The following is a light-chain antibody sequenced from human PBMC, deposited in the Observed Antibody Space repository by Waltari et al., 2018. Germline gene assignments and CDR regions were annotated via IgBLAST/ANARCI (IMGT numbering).Light chain of an antibody. Sequence: QSVLTQPPSVSGAPGQRVTIPCTGSSSNIGAGYNVHWYQQLPGTAPKLLLCDNNNRPSGVPDRFSGSKSGTSACLVITGLQAEDEADYYCQSYDSSLRGSRVFGGGTKVTVL. J-gene: IGLJ3*02. V-gene: IGLV1-40*01. CDR1: SSNIGAGYN. CDR2: DNN. CDR3: QSYDSSLRGSRV.